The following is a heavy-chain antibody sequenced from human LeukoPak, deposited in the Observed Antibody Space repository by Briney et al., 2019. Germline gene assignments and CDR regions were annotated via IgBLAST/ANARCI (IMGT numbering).Heavy chain of an antibody. V-gene: IGHV3-21*01. D-gene: IGHD4-17*01. CDR3: ARDRRTMTTCDY. J-gene: IGHJ4*02. CDR2: ISSSSSYI. Sequence: GGSLRLSCAASGFNFSSYTMNWVRQAPGKGLEWVSSISSSSSYIYYADSVKGRITISRDNAKNSLYLQMNSLRVEDTAVYYCARDRRTMTTCDYWGQGTLVTVSS. CDR1: GFNFSSYT.